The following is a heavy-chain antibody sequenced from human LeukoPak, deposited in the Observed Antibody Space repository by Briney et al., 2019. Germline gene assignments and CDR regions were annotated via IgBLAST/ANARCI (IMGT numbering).Heavy chain of an antibody. Sequence: GGSLRLSCAASGFTFSSYGMHWVRQAPGKGLEWVAVISYDGSNKYYADSVKGRFTISRDNAKNSLYLQMNSLRAEDTAVYYCARAPYYYDSSGYYPVGGDYWGQGTLVTVSS. J-gene: IGHJ4*02. V-gene: IGHV3-33*08. CDR2: ISYDGSNK. CDR1: GFTFSSYG. CDR3: ARAPYYYDSSGYYPVGGDY. D-gene: IGHD3-22*01.